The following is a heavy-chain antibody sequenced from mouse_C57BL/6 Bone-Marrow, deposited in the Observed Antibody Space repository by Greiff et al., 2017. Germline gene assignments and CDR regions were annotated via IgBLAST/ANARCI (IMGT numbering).Heavy chain of an antibody. V-gene: IGHV1-54*01. J-gene: IGHJ3*01. CDR2: INPGSGGT. Sequence: QVQLQQSGAELVRPGTSVKVSCKASGYAFTNYLIGWVKQRPGQGLEWIGVINPGSGGTNYNEKFKGKATLTADKSSSTAYMQLSSLTSEDSAVYFCARHSFAYWGQGTLVTVSA. CDR1: GYAFTNYL. CDR3: ARHSFAY.